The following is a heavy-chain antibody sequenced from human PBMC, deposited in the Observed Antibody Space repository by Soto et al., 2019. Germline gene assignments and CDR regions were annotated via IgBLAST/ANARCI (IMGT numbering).Heavy chain of an antibody. V-gene: IGHV3-30-3*01. CDR3: ARETPLDAFDI. Sequence: GGSLRLSCASSGFTFSSYAMHLVRQAPGKGLEWVAVISYDGSNKYYADSVKGRFTISRDNSKNTLYLQMNSLRAEDTAVYYCARETPLDAFDIWGQGTMVTVSS. CDR1: GFTFSSYA. D-gene: IGHD2-15*01. J-gene: IGHJ3*02. CDR2: ISYDGSNK.